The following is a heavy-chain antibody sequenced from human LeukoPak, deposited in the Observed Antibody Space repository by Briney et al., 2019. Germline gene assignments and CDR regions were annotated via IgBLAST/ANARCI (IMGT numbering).Heavy chain of an antibody. Sequence: ASVKVSCKASGYTFTSYGISWVRQAPGQGLEWMGWISAYNGNTNYAQKLQGRVTMTTDTSTSTAYMELRSLRSDDTAVYYCARGDYGGNSLDAFDIWGQGTMVTVSS. V-gene: IGHV1-18*01. CDR1: GYTFTSYG. J-gene: IGHJ3*02. CDR3: ARGDYGGNSLDAFDI. D-gene: IGHD4-23*01. CDR2: ISAYNGNT.